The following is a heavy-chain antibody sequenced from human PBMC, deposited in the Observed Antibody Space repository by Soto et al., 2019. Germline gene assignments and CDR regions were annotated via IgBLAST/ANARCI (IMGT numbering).Heavy chain of an antibody. Sequence: PGESLKISCEASGYSFTSYWIGWVRRIPGTGLERMGIIHPGYSDTKYSPSFQGQVTISVDKSITTAYLQWSSLKASDTAMYYCARTPGPEVAASLAYYYFSGMDVWRQGTTVTVSS. CDR2: IHPGYSDT. CDR3: ARTPGPEVAASLAYYYFSGMDV. V-gene: IGHV5-51*01. J-gene: IGHJ6*02. CDR1: GYSFTSYW. D-gene: IGHD2-15*01.